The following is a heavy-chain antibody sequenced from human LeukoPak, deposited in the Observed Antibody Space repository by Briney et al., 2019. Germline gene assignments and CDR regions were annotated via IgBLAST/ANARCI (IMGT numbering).Heavy chain of an antibody. CDR3: ARELTAADDAFDI. CDR2: MNPNSGNT. V-gene: IGHV1-8*01. J-gene: IGHJ3*02. Sequence: ASVKVSCKASGYTFTSYDINWVRQATGQGLEWMGCMNPNSGNTGYAQKFQGRVTMTRNTSISTAYMELSSLRSEDTAVYYCARELTAADDAFDIWGQGTMVTVSS. D-gene: IGHD6-13*01. CDR1: GYTFTSYD.